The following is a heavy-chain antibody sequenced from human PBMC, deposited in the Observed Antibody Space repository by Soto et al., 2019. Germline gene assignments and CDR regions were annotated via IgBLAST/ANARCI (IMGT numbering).Heavy chain of an antibody. D-gene: IGHD5-12*01. CDR2: IYYTGST. Sequence: SESLSLNCTVSGGSFSSGRCSWSWIRQPPGKGLEWIGYIYYTGSTNYNPSLESRVTIPVDTSKNQFSLKLSSVTAADTAVYYCAGAPDGYNCDDVFDIWGQGTMFTVS. CDR3: AGAPDGYNCDDVFDI. J-gene: IGHJ3*02. V-gene: IGHV4-61*01. CDR1: GGSFSSGRCS.